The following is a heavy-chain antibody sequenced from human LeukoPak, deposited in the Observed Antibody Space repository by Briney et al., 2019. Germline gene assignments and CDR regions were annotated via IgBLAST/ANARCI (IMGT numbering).Heavy chain of an antibody. J-gene: IGHJ4*02. Sequence: GASVKVSCKASGYTFTSYYMHWVRQAPGQGLEWMGIINPSGGSTSYAQKFQGRVTMTRDTSTSTVYMELSSLRSEDTAVYYCARESRNRAAYCGGDCYSLDYWGQGTLVTVSS. V-gene: IGHV1-46*01. D-gene: IGHD2-21*02. CDR2: INPSGGST. CDR3: ARESRNRAAYCGGDCYSLDY. CDR1: GYTFTSYY.